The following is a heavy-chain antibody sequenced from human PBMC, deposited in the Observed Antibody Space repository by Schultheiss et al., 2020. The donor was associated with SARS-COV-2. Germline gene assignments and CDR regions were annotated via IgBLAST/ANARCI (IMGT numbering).Heavy chain of an antibody. J-gene: IGHJ6*02. V-gene: IGHV3-11*04. CDR3: ATPVGIAAAGPSTGYGMDV. CDR1: GFTFSDYY. CDR2: ISSSGSTI. D-gene: IGHD6-13*01. Sequence: GGSLRLSCAASGFTFSDYYMSWIRQAPGKGLEWVSYISSSGSTIYYADSVKGRFTISRDNAKNSLYLQMNSLRAEDTAVYYCATPVGIAAAGPSTGYGMDVWGQGTTVTVSS.